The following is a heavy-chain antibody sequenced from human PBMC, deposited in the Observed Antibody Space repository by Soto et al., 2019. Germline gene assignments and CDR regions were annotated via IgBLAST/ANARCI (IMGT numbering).Heavy chain of an antibody. Sequence: QVHLVESGGGVVQPGKSLRLSCAASGFTFAGHGMHWVRQAPGKGLEWVAVIWNDGNKKYYADSVKGRVTISRDNSQNTLYLQMDSLRVEDTAVYSCARVNGDGWGIFDSWGPGTLVTVSS. CDR2: IWNDGNKK. V-gene: IGHV3-33*01. D-gene: IGHD6-19*01. J-gene: IGHJ4*02. CDR1: GFTFAGHG. CDR3: ARVNGDGWGIFDS.